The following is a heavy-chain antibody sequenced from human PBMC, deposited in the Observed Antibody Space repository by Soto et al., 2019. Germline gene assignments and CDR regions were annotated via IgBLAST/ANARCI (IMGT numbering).Heavy chain of an antibody. V-gene: IGHV1-8*01. J-gene: IGHJ6*02. CDR3: ARRGYSSSWYYYYYYGMDV. D-gene: IGHD6-13*01. Sequence: QVQLVQSGAEVKKPGASVKVSCKASGYTFTSYDINWVRQATGQGLEWMGWMNPNSGNTGYAQKFQGRVTMTRNTSISTAYMDLSSLSAEDTAGYYCARRGYSSSWYYYYYYGMDVWGQGTTVTVSS. CDR2: MNPNSGNT. CDR1: GYTFTSYD.